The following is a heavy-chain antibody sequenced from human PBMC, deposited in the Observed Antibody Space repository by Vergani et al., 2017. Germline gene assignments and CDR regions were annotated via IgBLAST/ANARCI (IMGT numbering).Heavy chain of an antibody. J-gene: IGHJ4*02. Sequence: QLQLQESGPGLVKPSETLSLTCTVSGGSISSSSYYWGWIRQPPGKGLEWIGSIYYSGSTYYNPSLKSRVTISVDTSKNQFSLKLSSVTAADTAVYYCARSGYSYGFDYWGQGTLVTVSS. CDR1: GGSISSSSYY. CDR2: IYYSGST. D-gene: IGHD5-18*01. CDR3: ARSGYSYGFDY. V-gene: IGHV4-39*07.